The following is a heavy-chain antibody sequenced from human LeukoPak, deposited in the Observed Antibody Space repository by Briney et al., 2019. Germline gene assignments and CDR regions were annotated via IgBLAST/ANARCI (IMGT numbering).Heavy chain of an antibody. J-gene: IGHJ3*02. V-gene: IGHV4-34*01. D-gene: IGHD4-17*01. CDR3: ASSSYGDYNARIAFVI. CDR2: INHSGST. Sequence: SETLSLTCAVYGGSFSGYYWSWIRQPPGKGLEWIGEINHSGSTNYNPSLKSRVTISVDTSKNQFSLKLSSVTAADTAVYYCASSSYGDYNARIAFVIWGQGTMVTVSS. CDR1: GGSFSGYY.